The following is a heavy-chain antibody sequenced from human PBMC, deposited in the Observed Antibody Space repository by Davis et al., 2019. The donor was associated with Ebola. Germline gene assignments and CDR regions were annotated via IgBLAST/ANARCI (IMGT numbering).Heavy chain of an antibody. CDR1: GFTFDDYV. V-gene: IGHV3-9*01. J-gene: IGHJ3*02. Sequence: PGGSLRLSCAASGFTFDDYVMHWVRHAPGKGLEWVSGISWNSGSIDYADSVKGRFTISRDNAKNSLYLQMNGLRTEDTALYYCAKLGINYYDTLDIWGQGTMVTVSS. CDR3: AKLGINYYDTLDI. CDR2: ISWNSGSI. D-gene: IGHD3-10*01.